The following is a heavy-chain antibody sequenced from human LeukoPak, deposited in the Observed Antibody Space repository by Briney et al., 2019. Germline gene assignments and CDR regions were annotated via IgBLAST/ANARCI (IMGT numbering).Heavy chain of an antibody. D-gene: IGHD1-7*01. Sequence: GESLKISCKGSGYSFTSYGISWVRQAPGQGLEWMGWISAYNGNTNYAQKLQGRVTMTTDTSTSTAYMELRSLRSDDTAVYYCARGKYNWNYYGSDYWGQGTLVTVSS. V-gene: IGHV1-18*01. J-gene: IGHJ4*02. CDR2: ISAYNGNT. CDR1: GYSFTSYG. CDR3: ARGKYNWNYYGSDY.